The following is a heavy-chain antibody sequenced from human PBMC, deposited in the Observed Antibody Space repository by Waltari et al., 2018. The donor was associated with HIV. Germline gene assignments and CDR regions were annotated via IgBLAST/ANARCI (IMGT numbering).Heavy chain of an antibody. CDR3: ARSDFGELVRGQRAFDV. D-gene: IGHD3-10*01. CDR2: VNPIFGAA. V-gene: IGHV1-69*01. CDR1: GGAFNTFA. J-gene: IGHJ3*01. Sequence: QVQLEQSRAETKKPGSSVKVSCKASGGAFNTFAFTWVRQAPGQGLQWVGGVNPIFGAAKNEQIFQDRLTITADAATGTVYMELRSLSSDDTARYYWARSDFGELVRGQRAFDVWGQGTMV.